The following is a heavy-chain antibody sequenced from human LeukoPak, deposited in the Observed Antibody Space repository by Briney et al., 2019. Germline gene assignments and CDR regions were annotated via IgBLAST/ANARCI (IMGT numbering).Heavy chain of an antibody. D-gene: IGHD3-9*01. J-gene: IGHJ4*02. CDR3: TRDPGYDILTGYYRPFDY. CDR2: IRSKAYGGTT. V-gene: IGHV3-49*04. CDR1: GFTFGDYA. Sequence: PGRSLRLSCTASGFTFGDYAMSWVRQAPGKGLEWVGFIRSKAYGGTTEYAASVKGRFTISRDDSKSIAYLQMNSLKTEDTAVYYCTRDPGYDILTGYYRPFDYWGQGTLVIVSS.